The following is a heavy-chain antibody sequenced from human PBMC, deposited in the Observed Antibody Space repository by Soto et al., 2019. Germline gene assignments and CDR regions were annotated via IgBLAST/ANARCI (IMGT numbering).Heavy chain of an antibody. CDR1: GCAIRNGNYY. D-gene: IGHD5-18*01. Sequence: SDPLSLTRSVSGCAIRNGNYYCSRIPPPPGKGLGWIGYIYYSGSTYYNPSLKSRVTISVDTSKNQFSLKLSSVTAADTAVYYCARDLDTAMGDWYGMDVWGQGTTVTVS. CDR2: IYYSGST. CDR3: ARDLDTAMGDWYGMDV. J-gene: IGHJ6*02. V-gene: IGHV4-30-4*02.